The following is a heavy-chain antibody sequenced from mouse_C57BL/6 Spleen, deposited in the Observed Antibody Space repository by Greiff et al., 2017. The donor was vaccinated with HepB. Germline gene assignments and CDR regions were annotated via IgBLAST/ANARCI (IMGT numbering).Heavy chain of an antibody. CDR1: GYTFTSYW. D-gene: IGHD3-2*02. Sequence: QVQLQQPGAELVKPGASVKLSCKASGYTFTSYWMQWVKQRPGQGLEWIGEIDPSDSYTNYNQKFKGKATLTVDTSSSTAYMQLSSLTSEDSAVYYCARMDSSGYPYWGQGTLVTVSA. J-gene: IGHJ3*01. CDR3: ARMDSSGYPY. V-gene: IGHV1-50*01. CDR2: IDPSDSYT.